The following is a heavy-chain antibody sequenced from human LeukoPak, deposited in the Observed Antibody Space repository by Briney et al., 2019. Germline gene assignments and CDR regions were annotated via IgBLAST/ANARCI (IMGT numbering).Heavy chain of an antibody. D-gene: IGHD3-9*01. CDR3: ARTPGYEFDY. CDR2: IYYSGST. V-gene: IGHV4-39*07. Sequence: SETLSLTCTVSGGSISSSSYYWGWIRQPPGKGLEWIGSIYYSGSTYYNPSLKSRVTISVDTSKNQFSLKLSSVTAADTAVYYCARTPGYEFDYWGQGTLVTVSS. J-gene: IGHJ4*02. CDR1: GGSISSSSYY.